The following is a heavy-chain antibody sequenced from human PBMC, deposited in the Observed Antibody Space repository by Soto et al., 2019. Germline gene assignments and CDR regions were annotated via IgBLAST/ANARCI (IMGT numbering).Heavy chain of an antibody. J-gene: IGHJ4*02. Sequence: QVQLVQSGAEVKKPGASVKVSCKASGYTFTSYGISWVRQAPGQGLEWMGWISAYNGNKNYAQKLQGRVTMTTDTATSTAYMELRSLRSDDTAVYYCARDLGYYYDSSGYYPFDYWGQGTLVTVSS. CDR1: GYTFTSYG. V-gene: IGHV1-18*01. CDR2: ISAYNGNK. CDR3: ARDLGYYYDSSGYYPFDY. D-gene: IGHD3-22*01.